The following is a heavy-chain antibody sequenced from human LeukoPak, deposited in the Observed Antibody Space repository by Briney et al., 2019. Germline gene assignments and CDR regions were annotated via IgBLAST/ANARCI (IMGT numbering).Heavy chain of an antibody. CDR2: ISGRGGST. CDR1: GFTVSSHH. D-gene: IGHD3-10*01. J-gene: IGHJ4*02. Sequence: PGGSLRLSCAVSGFTVSSHHMSWVRQAPGKGLEWVSAISGRGGSTYYADSVKGRFTISRDNSKNTLYLEMNSLRAEDTAKYYCAKDEPSGSYKDWGQGTLVTVSS. CDR3: AKDEPSGSYKD. V-gene: IGHV3-23*01.